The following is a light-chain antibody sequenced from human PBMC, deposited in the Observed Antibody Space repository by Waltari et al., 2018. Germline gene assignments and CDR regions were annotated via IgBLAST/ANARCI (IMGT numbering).Light chain of an antibody. CDR3: QKYDFLPAT. V-gene: IGKV3-20*01. CDR1: QGVGQY. J-gene: IGKJ1*01. CDR2: HAS. Sequence: DIVLTHSPCTLSRSPGESAPLSCRASQGVGQYLAWYQQRPGQAPRLLLYHASIRATGIPDRFSGSGFGTDFSLTISRLEPEDFAVYYCQKYDFLPATFGQGTTVEIK.